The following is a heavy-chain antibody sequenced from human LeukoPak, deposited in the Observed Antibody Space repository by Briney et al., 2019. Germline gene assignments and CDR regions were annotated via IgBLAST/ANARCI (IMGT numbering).Heavy chain of an antibody. J-gene: IGHJ6*03. CDR3: ARQWGYTSGYTYYFYYMDV. CDR2: ICYSGTA. Sequence: WVRQAPGKGLEWIGTICYSGTAYYNPSLKSRVTISVDTSKNQFSLKLSSVTAADTAVYSCARQWGYTSGYTYYFYYMDVWGKGTTVTVSS. V-gene: IGHV4-39*01. D-gene: IGHD5-18*01.